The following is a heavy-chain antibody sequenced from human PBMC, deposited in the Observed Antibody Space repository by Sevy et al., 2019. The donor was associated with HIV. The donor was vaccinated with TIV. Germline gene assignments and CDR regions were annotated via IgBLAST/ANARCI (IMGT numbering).Heavy chain of an antibody. J-gene: IGHJ6*02. CDR1: GFTFSGSA. Sequence: GGSLRLSCAASGFTFSGSAMHWVRQASGKGLEWIGRIRSKASSYATVYAASVKGRFTISRDDSKNTAYLQMNSLKIEDTAVDYCVSLLYYYEEYNAMDVWGQGTTVTVSS. CDR2: IRSKASSYAT. CDR3: VSLLYYYEEYNAMDV. V-gene: IGHV3-73*01. D-gene: IGHD3-22*01.